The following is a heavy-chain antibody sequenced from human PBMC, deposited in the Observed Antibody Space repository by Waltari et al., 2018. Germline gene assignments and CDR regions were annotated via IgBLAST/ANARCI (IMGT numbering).Heavy chain of an antibody. D-gene: IGHD3-3*02. CDR3: ARDLDRDLAFDY. CDR2: ISAYNGNT. CDR1: GYHFTSSG. V-gene: IGHV1-18*01. Sequence: QVQLVQSGAEVKKPAASATVSCTPSGYHFTSSGISWVRQAPGQGLAWMGRISAYNGNTNYAQKLQGRVTMTTDTSTSTAYMELRSLRSDDTAVYYCARDLDRDLAFDYWGQGTLVTVSS. J-gene: IGHJ4*02.